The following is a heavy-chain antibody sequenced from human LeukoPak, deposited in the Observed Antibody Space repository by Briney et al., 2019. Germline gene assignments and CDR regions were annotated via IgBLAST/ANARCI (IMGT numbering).Heavy chain of an antibody. Sequence: TSQTLSLTCTVSGGSISSSSYYWGWIRQPPGKGLEWIGSIYYSGSTYYNPSLKSRVTISVDTSKNQFSLKLSSVSAADTAVYYCASPSHYYDSSGYYYRGYAFDIWGQGTMVTVSS. CDR3: ASPSHYYDSSGYYYRGYAFDI. V-gene: IGHV4-39*01. CDR1: GGSISSSSYY. J-gene: IGHJ3*02. CDR2: IYYSGST. D-gene: IGHD3-22*01.